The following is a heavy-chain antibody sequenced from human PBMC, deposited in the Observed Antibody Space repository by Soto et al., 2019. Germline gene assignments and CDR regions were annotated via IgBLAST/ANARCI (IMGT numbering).Heavy chain of an antibody. Sequence: ASVKVSCKASGGTFSSYTISWVRQAPGQGLEWMGRIIPILGIANYAQKFQGRVTITADKSTSTAYMELSSLRSEDTAVYYCARDREIGCSGGSCYSPMDVWGKGTTVTVSS. V-gene: IGHV1-69*04. CDR1: GGTFSSYT. J-gene: IGHJ6*03. D-gene: IGHD2-15*01. CDR2: IIPILGIA. CDR3: ARDREIGCSGGSCYSPMDV.